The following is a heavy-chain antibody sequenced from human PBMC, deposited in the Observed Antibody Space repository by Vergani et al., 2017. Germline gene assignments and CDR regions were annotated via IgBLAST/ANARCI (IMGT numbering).Heavy chain of an antibody. CDR1: GFTFSSYA. V-gene: IGHV3-23*01. Sequence: EVQLLESGGGLVQPGGSLRLSCAASGFTFSSYAMSWVRQVPGKGLEWVSGISGSGGNTYYANSVKGRFTISRDNSKNTLYLQMNSLRADDTAVYYCAKGVYCSSTSCYEGRGYYYGMGVWGQGTTVTFSS. J-gene: IGHJ6*02. D-gene: IGHD2-2*01. CDR2: ISGSGGNT. CDR3: AKGVYCSSTSCYEGRGYYYGMGV.